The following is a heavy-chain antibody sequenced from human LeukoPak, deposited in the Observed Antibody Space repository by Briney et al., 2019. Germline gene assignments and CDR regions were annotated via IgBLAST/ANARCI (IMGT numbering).Heavy chain of an antibody. CDR3: ARHLSAKKRLVTALFFGY. D-gene: IGHD2-21*02. CDR1: GGSFSGYY. CDR2: INHSGST. V-gene: IGHV4-34*01. J-gene: IGHJ4*02. Sequence: PSETLSLTCAVYGGSFSGYYWSWIRQPPGKGLEWIGEINHSGSTNYNPSLKSRVTISVDTSKNQFSLKLSSVTAADTAVYYCARHLSAKKRLVTALFFGYWGQGTLVTVSS.